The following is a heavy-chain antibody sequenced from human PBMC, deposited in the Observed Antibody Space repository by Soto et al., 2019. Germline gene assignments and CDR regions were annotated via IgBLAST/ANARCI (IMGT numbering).Heavy chain of an antibody. Sequence: QVRLVQPAAEVKKPGASVKVSCKTSGSTFIRYGITWVRQAPGQGLEWMGWISPYNDYTNYAQKFQGRVSMTADTSTKTVYLELRPLTSDDTAVYYCARGGYYDDVWGRLTDYGLDVWGQGTTVTVSS. CDR1: GSTFIRYG. D-gene: IGHD3-16*01. CDR2: ISPYNDYT. J-gene: IGHJ6*02. CDR3: ARGGYYDDVWGRLTDYGLDV. V-gene: IGHV1-18*01.